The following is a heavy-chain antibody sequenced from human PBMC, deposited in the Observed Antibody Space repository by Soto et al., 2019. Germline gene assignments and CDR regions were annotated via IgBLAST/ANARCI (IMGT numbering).Heavy chain of an antibody. CDR1: GYTFTSYG. J-gene: IGHJ6*02. D-gene: IGHD5-12*01. Sequence: ASVKVSCKASGYTFTSYGISWVRQAPGQGLEWMGWISAYNGNTNYAQKLQGRVTMTTDTSTDTAYMELSSLRSEDTAVYYCATGSGYDFPYGMDVWGQGTTVTVSS. V-gene: IGHV1-18*01. CDR2: ISAYNGNT. CDR3: ATGSGYDFPYGMDV.